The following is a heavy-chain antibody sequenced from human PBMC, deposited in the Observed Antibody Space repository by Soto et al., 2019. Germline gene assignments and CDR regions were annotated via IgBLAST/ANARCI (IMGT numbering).Heavy chain of an antibody. J-gene: IGHJ4*02. CDR3: AKDNPAVDY. CDR2: ISYDGSDK. CDR1: GFTFSSYG. Sequence: QVQLVESGGGVVQPGRSLRLSCAASGFTFSSYGMHWVRQGPGKGLEWVAMISYDGSDKYYADSVKGRFTISRDNSKNTLFLQMNALKGEDTALYYCAKDNPAVDYWGQGALVTVSS. V-gene: IGHV3-30*18.